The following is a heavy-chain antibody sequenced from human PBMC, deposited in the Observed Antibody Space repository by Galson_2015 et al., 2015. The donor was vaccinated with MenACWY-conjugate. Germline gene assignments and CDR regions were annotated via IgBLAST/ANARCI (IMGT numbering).Heavy chain of an antibody. CDR3: AKAYIVVVPDAAYDC. CDR2: ISGSGGST. Sequence: SLRLSCAASGFTFSSSAMSWVRQAPGKGLEWVSAISGSGGSTYYADSVKGRLTISRDNSKNTLYLQMDSLRAEDTAIYYCAKAYIVVVPDAAYDCWGQGALVTVSS. CDR1: GFTFSSSA. V-gene: IGHV3-23*01. D-gene: IGHD2-2*01. J-gene: IGHJ4*02.